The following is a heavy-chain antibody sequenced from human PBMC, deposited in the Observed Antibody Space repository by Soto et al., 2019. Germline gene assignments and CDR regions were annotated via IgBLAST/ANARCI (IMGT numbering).Heavy chain of an antibody. CDR3: ARGEAYSNYPAR. Sequence: WTWIRQPPGTGLEWIGEINPSGGTKYNPSLKSRVSISVDTSKNHFSLKLSSVTAADTAVYYCARGEAYSNYPARWGQGTLVTVSS. V-gene: IGHV4-34*01. CDR2: INPSGGT. J-gene: IGHJ4*02. D-gene: IGHD4-4*01.